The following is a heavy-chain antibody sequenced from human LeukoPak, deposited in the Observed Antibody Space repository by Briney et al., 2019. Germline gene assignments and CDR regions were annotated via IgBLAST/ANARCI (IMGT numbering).Heavy chain of an antibody. CDR2: ISYDGSNK. J-gene: IGHJ4*02. CDR3: ARDEGPVGAADY. Sequence: GGSLRLSCAASGFTFSSYAMHWVRQAPGKGLEWVAVISYDGSNKYYADSVKGRFTISRDNSKNTLYLQMNSLRAEDTAVYYCARDEGPVGAADYWGQRTLVTVSS. D-gene: IGHD1-26*01. V-gene: IGHV3-30-3*01. CDR1: GFTFSSYA.